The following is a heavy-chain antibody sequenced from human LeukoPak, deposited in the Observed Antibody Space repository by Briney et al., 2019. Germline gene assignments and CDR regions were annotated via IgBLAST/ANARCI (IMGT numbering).Heavy chain of an antibody. CDR1: GGTLNIYA. D-gene: IGHD5-24*01. CDR2: FIPMFGSP. Sequence: ASVKVSCKASGGTLNIYAISWVRQSPGQGLEWMGGFIPMFGSPTYAQWFKGRVTITTDESTNTAYMELSSLRSEDTAIYYCAISSRWQPTYYFYMDVWGRGTTVIVSS. J-gene: IGHJ6*03. CDR3: AISSRWQPTYYFYMDV. V-gene: IGHV1-69*05.